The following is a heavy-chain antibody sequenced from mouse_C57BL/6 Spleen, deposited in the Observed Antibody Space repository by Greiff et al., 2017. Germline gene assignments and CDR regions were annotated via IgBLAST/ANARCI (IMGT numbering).Heavy chain of an antibody. CDR1: GFNIKDDY. CDR2: IDPENGDT. Sequence: VQLKESGAELVRPGASVKLSCTASGFNIKDDYMHWVKQRPEQGLEWIGWIDPENGDTEYASKFQGKATITADTSSNTAYLQLSSLTSEDTAVYYFTTSSCSSYFDYWGQGTTLTVSS. J-gene: IGHJ2*01. V-gene: IGHV14-4*01. CDR3: TTSSCSSYFDY. D-gene: IGHD1-1*01.